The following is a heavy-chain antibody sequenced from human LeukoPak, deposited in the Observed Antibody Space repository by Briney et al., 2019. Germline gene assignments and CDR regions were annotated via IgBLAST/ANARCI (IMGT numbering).Heavy chain of an antibody. D-gene: IGHD3-10*01. CDR1: GFTFSSYA. Sequence: PGGSLRLSCAASGFTFSSYAMNWVRQAPGKGLEWVSAISGSGSTTYYADSVKGRFTISRDNSKNTLYLQMNSLRAEDTAVYYCAKDYRYYGSGSHMDVWGKGTTVTISS. J-gene: IGHJ6*03. CDR2: ISGSGSTT. V-gene: IGHV3-23*01. CDR3: AKDYRYYGSGSHMDV.